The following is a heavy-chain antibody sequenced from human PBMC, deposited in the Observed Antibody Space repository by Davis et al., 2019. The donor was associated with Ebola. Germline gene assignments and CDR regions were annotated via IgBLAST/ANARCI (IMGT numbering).Heavy chain of an antibody. CDR2: INAYNGNT. CDR3: ARLSSTWSSLYGMDV. CDR1: GYSFTSYV. J-gene: IGHJ6*02. Sequence: AASVKVSCKASGYSFTSYVMHWVRQAPGQRLEWMGWINAYNGNTIYSQKFQGRVTITRDTSASTAYMELFSLRYEDTAVYYCARLSSTWSSLYGMDVWGQGTMVTVSS. D-gene: IGHD6-13*01. V-gene: IGHV1-3*01.